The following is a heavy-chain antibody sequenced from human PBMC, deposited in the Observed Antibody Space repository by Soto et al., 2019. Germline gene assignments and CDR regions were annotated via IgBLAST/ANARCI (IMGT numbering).Heavy chain of an antibody. CDR3: ARRYGGHFDY. V-gene: IGHV4-59*08. CDR2: IYYSGST. D-gene: IGHD4-17*01. J-gene: IGHJ4*02. CDR1: GGSISSYY. Sequence: SETLSLTCTVSGGSISSYYWSWFRQPPGKGLEWIAYIYYSGSTNYNPSLQSRATLSVDTSKNQFSLKLSSVTAADTAVYYCARRYGGHFDYWGQGTLVTVSS.